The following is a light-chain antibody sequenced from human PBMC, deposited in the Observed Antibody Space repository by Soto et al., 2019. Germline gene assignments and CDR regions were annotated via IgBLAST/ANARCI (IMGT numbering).Light chain of an antibody. CDR3: SSYRSIGSLV. Sequence: QSVLAPPASGSGSPGQAITISCTRTSSDVGGYNYVSWYQQHPGKAPKVMIYEVSNRPSGVSNRFSGSKSGNTASLTISGLQAEDEADYYCSSYRSIGSLVFGTGTKVTVL. V-gene: IGLV2-14*01. CDR2: EVS. CDR1: SSDVGGYNY. J-gene: IGLJ1*01.